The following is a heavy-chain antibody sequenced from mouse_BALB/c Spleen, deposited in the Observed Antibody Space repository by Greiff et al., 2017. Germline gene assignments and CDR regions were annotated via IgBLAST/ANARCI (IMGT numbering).Heavy chain of an antibody. V-gene: IGHV1-5*01. CDR3: TKGFITTVVALPFDY. Sequence: VQLQQSGTVLARPGASVKMSCKASGYTFTSYWMHWVKQRPGQGLEWIGAIYPGNSDTSYNQKFKGKAKLTAVTSTSTAYMELSSLTNEDSAVYYCTKGFITTVVALPFDYWGQGTTLTVSS. CDR2: IYPGNSDT. CDR1: GYTFTSYW. D-gene: IGHD1-1*01. J-gene: IGHJ2*01.